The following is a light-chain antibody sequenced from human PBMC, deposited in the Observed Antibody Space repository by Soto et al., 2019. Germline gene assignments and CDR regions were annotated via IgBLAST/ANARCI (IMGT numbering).Light chain of an antibody. J-gene: IGKJ4*01. V-gene: IGKV2-28*01. Sequence: DVVLIQSPLSLSVTPGEAAYISCRSSQSLLNSNGYNYVDWYVQKPGQSPQLLIYLSSNRASGVPDRFSGSGSGTDFTLKISRVEAEDRGLYYCMQALEIPLTFGGGTKVDIK. CDR3: MQALEIPLT. CDR2: LSS. CDR1: QSLLNSNGYNY.